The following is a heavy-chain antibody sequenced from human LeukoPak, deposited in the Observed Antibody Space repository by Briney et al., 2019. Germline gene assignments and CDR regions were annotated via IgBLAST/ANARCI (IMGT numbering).Heavy chain of an antibody. V-gene: IGHV4-31*03. D-gene: IGHD2-2*01. Sequence: SETLSLTCTVSSGSISSGGYYWSWIRQHPGKGLEWIEYIYYSGSTYYNPSLKSRVTISVDTSKNQFSLKLSSVTAADTAMYFCARTIGYCNSISCDFYYYYMDVWGKGTTVTFSS. CDR3: ARTIGYCNSISCDFYYYYMDV. CDR2: IYYSGST. CDR1: SGSISSGGYY. J-gene: IGHJ6*03.